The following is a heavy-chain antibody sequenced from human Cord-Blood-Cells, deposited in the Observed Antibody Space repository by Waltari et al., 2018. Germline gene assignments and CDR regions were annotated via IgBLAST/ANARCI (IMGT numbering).Heavy chain of an antibody. J-gene: IGHJ4*02. V-gene: IGHV1-69*01. CDR3: AVVGTRIVATIRGVVDY. CDR1: GCTFSSYA. CDR2: IIPIFGTA. D-gene: IGHD5-12*01. Sequence: QVQLVQSGAEVKKPGSSVKVSCKASGCTFSSYAISWVRQAPGQGLEWMGGIIPIFGTANYAKKFQGSVTITADESTSTAYMELSSLRSEDTAVYYCAVVGTRIVATIRGVVDYWGQGTLVTVSS.